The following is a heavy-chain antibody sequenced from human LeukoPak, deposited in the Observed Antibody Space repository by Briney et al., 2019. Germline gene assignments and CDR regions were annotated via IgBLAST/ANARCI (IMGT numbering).Heavy chain of an antibody. J-gene: IGHJ4*02. CDR1: GFTFSSYW. D-gene: IGHD5-18*01. V-gene: IGHV3-48*02. CDR2: ISSSSSVI. Sequence: RPGGSLRLSCAASGFTFSSYWMSWVRQAPGKGLEWVSYISSSSSVIDYADSVKGRFTLSRDNAKNSLYLQMNSLRDEDTAVYYCARGFSYGYGLGDYWGQGTLVTVSS. CDR3: ARGFSYGYGLGDY.